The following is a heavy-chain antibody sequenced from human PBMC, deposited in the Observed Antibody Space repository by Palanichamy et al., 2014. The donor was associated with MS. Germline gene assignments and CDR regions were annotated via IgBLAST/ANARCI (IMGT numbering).Heavy chain of an antibody. J-gene: IGHJ3*02. CDR2: INPIGATT. Sequence: QVQLVQSGAEVKKPGASVKVSCKASGYTFTTYYIHWVRQAPGQGLEWMGIINPIGATTDYAQRLQGRVIMITDTSTSTVYMELSSLRSEDTAVYYCARDRRGDAFDIWGQGTMVTVSS. D-gene: IGHD3-16*01. V-gene: IGHV1-46*04. CDR3: ARDRRGDAFDI. CDR1: GYTFTTYY.